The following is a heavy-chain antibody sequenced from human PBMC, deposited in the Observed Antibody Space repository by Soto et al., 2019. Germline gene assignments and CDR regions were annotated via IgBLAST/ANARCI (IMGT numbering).Heavy chain of an antibody. J-gene: IGHJ4*02. CDR2: ISYDGSNK. V-gene: IGHV3-30-3*01. D-gene: IGHD5-12*01. CDR1: GFTFSSYA. CDR3: ASGPPRLYSGYDNYDY. Sequence: QVQLVESGGGVVQPGRSLRLSCAASGFTFSSYAMHWVRQAPGKGLVWVAVISYDGSNKYYADSVKGRFTISRDNSKNSLSLQMNSLRAEDTAVYYCASGPPRLYSGYDNYDYWCQGTLITVSS.